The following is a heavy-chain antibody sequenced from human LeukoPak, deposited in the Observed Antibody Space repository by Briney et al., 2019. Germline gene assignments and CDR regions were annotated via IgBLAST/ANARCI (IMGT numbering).Heavy chain of an antibody. CDR1: GFTFSSYA. D-gene: IGHD6-19*01. J-gene: IGHJ4*02. Sequence: GGSLRLSCAASGFTFSSYAMSWVRQAPGKGLEGVSAISGSGGSTYYADSVKGRFTISRDNSKNTLYLQMNSLRAEDTAVYYCATQRLVLSRIDYWGQGTLVTVSS. CDR2: ISGSGGST. V-gene: IGHV3-23*01. CDR3: ATQRLVLSRIDY.